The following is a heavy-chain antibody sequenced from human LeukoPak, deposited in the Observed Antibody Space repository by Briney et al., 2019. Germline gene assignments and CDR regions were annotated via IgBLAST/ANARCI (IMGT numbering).Heavy chain of an antibody. CDR2: IGGGGENT. Sequence: GGSLRLSCAASGFTFSSYAMSWVRQAPGKGLEWLSTIGGGGENTYYADSGRGRFTISRDNSKNTVYLQMKSLRAEDTAVYFCAKVLTGSQDYWGQGTLVTVSS. CDR3: AKVLTGSQDY. J-gene: IGHJ4*02. V-gene: IGHV3-23*01. CDR1: GFTFSSYA. D-gene: IGHD7-27*01.